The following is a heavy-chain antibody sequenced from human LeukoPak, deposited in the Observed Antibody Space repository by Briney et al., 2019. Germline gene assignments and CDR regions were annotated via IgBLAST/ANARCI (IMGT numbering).Heavy chain of an antibody. Sequence: GRSLRLSCAASGFTFSSYAMHWVRQAPGKGLEWVAVISYDGNNKYYADSVKGRFTISRDNSKNTLYLQVNSLRAEDTAVYYCARDACSSTSCTLKYFDYWGQGTLVTVSS. CDR1: GFTFSSYA. V-gene: IGHV3-30*04. CDR3: ARDACSSTSCTLKYFDY. D-gene: IGHD2-2*01. CDR2: ISYDGNNK. J-gene: IGHJ4*02.